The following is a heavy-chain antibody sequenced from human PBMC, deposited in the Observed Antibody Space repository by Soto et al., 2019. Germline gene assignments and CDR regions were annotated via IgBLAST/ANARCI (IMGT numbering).Heavy chain of an antibody. CDR1: GGSISGGTW. J-gene: IGHJ4*02. D-gene: IGHD3-10*01. Sequence: QVQLQESGPGLVKPSETLSLTCAVSGGSISGGTWWCWVRQPPGKGLEWIGQIYHNENTEYNPSLESRVTISADKSKNQFSLRMSSVTAADTAVYYCARHGGFNLQYWGQGALVTVSS. V-gene: IGHV4-4*02. CDR2: IYHNENT. CDR3: ARHGGFNLQY.